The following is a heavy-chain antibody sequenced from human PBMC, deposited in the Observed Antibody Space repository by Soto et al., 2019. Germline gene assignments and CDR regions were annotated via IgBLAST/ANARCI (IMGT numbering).Heavy chain of an antibody. V-gene: IGHV3-30*18. J-gene: IGHJ6*02. CDR3: AKEVSAAGTVYYYYGMDV. Sequence: PVGPLRLSGAASGFTFSSYGMHWVRQAPGKGLEWVAVISYDGSNKYYADSVKGRFTISRDNSKNTLYLQMNSLRAEDTAVYYCAKEVSAAGTVYYYYGMDVWGQGTTVTVSS. CDR1: GFTFSSYG. D-gene: IGHD6-13*01. CDR2: ISYDGSNK.